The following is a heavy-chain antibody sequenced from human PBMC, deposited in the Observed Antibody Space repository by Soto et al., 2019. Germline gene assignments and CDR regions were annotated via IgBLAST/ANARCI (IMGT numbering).Heavy chain of an antibody. V-gene: IGHV4-4*07. CDR2: IYTSGST. Sequence: SETLSLTCTVAGGSISSYYWSWIRQPAGKGLEWIGRIYTSGSTNYNPSLKSRVTMSVDTSKNQFSLKLSSVTAADTAVYYCARACSSNSCYDVFDYWGQGTLVTVSS. D-gene: IGHD2-2*01. CDR3: ARACSSNSCYDVFDY. CDR1: GGSISSYY. J-gene: IGHJ4*02.